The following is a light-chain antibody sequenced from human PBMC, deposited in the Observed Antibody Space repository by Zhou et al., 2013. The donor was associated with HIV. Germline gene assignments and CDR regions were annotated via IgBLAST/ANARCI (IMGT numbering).Light chain of an antibody. J-gene: IGKJ1*01. Sequence: DVVMTQSPLSLPVTLGQPASISCRSGQSLVYSDGNTYLNWFQQRPGQPPRRLIYKVSNRDSGVPDRFSGSGSGTDFTLKISRVEAEDVGVYFCMQGTHWLWTFGQGTKVEIK. CDR3: MQGTHWLWT. V-gene: IGKV2-30*01. CDR2: KVS. CDR1: QSLVYSDGNTY.